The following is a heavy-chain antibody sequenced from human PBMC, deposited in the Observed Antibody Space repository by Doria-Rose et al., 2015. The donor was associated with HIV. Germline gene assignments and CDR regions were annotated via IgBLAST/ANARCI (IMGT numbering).Heavy chain of an antibody. J-gene: IGHJ4*02. D-gene: IGHD6-13*01. Sequence: QVQLVQSGPVLVKPTETLTLTCTVSGVSLSSPGMGVSWIRQPPGKALEWLANIFSDDERSYKPSLKSRLTISRATSKSQVVLTMTDMDPVDTATYYCARIKSSRWYHKYYFDFWGQGTLVIVSA. CDR1: GVSLSSPGMG. CDR3: ARIKSSRWYHKYYFDF. CDR2: IFSDDER. V-gene: IGHV2-26*01.